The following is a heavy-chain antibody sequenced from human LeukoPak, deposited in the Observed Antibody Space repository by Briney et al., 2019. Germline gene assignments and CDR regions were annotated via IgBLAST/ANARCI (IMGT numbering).Heavy chain of an antibody. CDR2: IIPIFGTA. CDR3: AREDTAMAYYYYYMDV. CDR1: GYTFTGYY. Sequence: GASVKVSCKASGYTFTGYYMHWVRQAPGQGLEWMGRIIPIFGTANYAQKFQGRVTITTDESTSTAYMELSSLRSEDTAVYYCAREDTAMAYYYYYMDVWGKGTTVTVSS. J-gene: IGHJ6*03. V-gene: IGHV1-69*05. D-gene: IGHD5-18*01.